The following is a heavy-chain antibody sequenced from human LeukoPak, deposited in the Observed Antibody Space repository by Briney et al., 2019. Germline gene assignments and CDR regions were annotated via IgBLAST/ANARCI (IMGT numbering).Heavy chain of an antibody. J-gene: IGHJ4*02. Sequence: PSETLSLXCTVSGGSISSYYWSWIRQPPGKELEWIGYIYYSRSTNYNPSLKSRVTISVDTSKNQFSLKLSSVTAADTAVYYCARGRPVAATHYWGQGTLVTVSS. CDR2: IYYSRST. CDR1: GGSISSYY. CDR3: ARGRPVAATHY. V-gene: IGHV4-59*01. D-gene: IGHD2-15*01.